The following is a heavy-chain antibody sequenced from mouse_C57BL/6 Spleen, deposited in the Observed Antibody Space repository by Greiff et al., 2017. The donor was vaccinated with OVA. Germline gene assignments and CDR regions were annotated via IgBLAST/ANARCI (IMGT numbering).Heavy chain of an antibody. J-gene: IGHJ1*03. CDR3: ARGSGGSDYYGSSYRYFDV. Sequence: EVQLQQSGPELVKPGASVKMSCKASGYTFTDYNMHWVKQSHGKSLEWIGYINPNNGGTSYNKKFKGKATLTVNKSSSTAYMELRSLTSEDSAVYYWARGSGGSDYYGSSYRYFDVWGKGTTVTVSS. D-gene: IGHD1-1*01. CDR1: GYTFTDYN. V-gene: IGHV1-22*01. CDR2: INPNNGGT.